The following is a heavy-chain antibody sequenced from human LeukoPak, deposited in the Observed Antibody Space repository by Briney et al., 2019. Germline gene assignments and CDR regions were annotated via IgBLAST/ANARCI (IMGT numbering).Heavy chain of an antibody. D-gene: IGHD3-10*01. Sequence: GGSLRLSCAASGFTFSSYAMSWVRQAPGKGLEWVSAISGSGGSTYYADSVKGRFTISRDNYKNTLYLQMNSLRAEDTAVYYCAKDPPYSSGSYKFGAFDIWGQGTMVTVSS. CDR1: GFTFSSYA. CDR3: AKDPPYSSGSYKFGAFDI. CDR2: ISGSGGST. V-gene: IGHV3-23*01. J-gene: IGHJ3*02.